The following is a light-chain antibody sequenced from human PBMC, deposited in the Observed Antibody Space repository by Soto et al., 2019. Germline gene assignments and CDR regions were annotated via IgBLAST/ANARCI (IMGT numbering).Light chain of an antibody. J-gene: IGLJ2*01. V-gene: IGLV2-14*01. CDR3: SSYTSSSTLL. Sequence: QSALTQPASVSGSPGQSITISCTGTSIDVGGYNYVSWYQQHPGKAPKLMIYAVSNRPSGVSNRFSGSKSGNTASLTISGLQAEDEADYYCSSYTSSSTLLFGGGTKVTVL. CDR2: AVS. CDR1: SIDVGGYNY.